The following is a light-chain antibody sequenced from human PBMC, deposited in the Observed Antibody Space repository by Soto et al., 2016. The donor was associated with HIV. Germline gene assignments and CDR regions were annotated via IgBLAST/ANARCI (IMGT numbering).Light chain of an antibody. CDR1: QTISSW. V-gene: IGKV1-5*03. J-gene: IGKJ2*01. Sequence: DIQMTQSPSTLSASVGDRVTITCRASQTISSWLAWYQQKSGKAPTLLIYKASTLQSGVPSRFSGTGSGTDFTLTISSLQPEDFATYHCQQYASYPNTFGQGTKLEMK. CDR2: KAS. CDR3: QQYASYPNT.